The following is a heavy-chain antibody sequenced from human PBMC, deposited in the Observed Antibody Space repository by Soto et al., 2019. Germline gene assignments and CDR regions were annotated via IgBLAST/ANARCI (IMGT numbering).Heavy chain of an antibody. Sequence: GGSLRLSCAASGFTVSSNYMSWVRQAPGKGLEWVSVIYSGGSTYYADSVKGRFTISRHNSKNTLYLQMNSLRAEDTAVYYCARDRGRSNDFDAFDIWGQGTMVTVSS. J-gene: IGHJ3*02. CDR3: ARDRGRSNDFDAFDI. CDR1: GFTVSSNY. CDR2: IYSGGST. V-gene: IGHV3-53*04. D-gene: IGHD2-21*02.